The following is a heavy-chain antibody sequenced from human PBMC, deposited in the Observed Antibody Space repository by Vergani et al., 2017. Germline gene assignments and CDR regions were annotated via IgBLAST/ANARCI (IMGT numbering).Heavy chain of an antibody. Sequence: QVQLQQWGAGLLKPSETLSLTCAVYGGSFSGYYWSWIRQPPGKGLEWIGEINHSGGTNYHPSLKSRVTISVDTAMNQFSLKLSSGTAADTAVYYCARGTRLRFLEWLSYYDYGMDVWGQGTTVTVSS. CDR1: GGSFSGYY. CDR3: ARGTRLRFLEWLSYYDYGMDV. J-gene: IGHJ6*02. CDR2: INHSGGT. V-gene: IGHV4-34*01. D-gene: IGHD3-3*01.